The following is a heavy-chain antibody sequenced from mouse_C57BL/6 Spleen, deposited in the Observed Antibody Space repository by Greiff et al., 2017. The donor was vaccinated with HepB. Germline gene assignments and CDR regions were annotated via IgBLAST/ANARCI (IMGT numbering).Heavy chain of an antibody. CDR3: ARRRNYEGYFDV. D-gene: IGHD1-1*01. J-gene: IGHJ1*03. V-gene: IGHV3-6*01. Sequence: EVKLQESGPGLVKPSQSLSLTCSVPGYSITSGYYWNWLRQFPGNKLEWMGYISYDGSNNYNPSLKNRLSITRDTSKNQFFLKLNPVTTEDTATYYCARRRNYEGYFDVWGTGTTVTVSS. CDR1: GYSITSGYY. CDR2: ISYDGSN.